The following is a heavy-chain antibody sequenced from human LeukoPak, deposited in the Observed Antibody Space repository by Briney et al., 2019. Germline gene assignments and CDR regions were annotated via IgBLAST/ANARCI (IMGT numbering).Heavy chain of an antibody. CDR3: ARDKRDYNNSLTVNWFDP. V-gene: IGHV1-2*02. Sequence: GASVKVSCKASGYTFTGYYMHWVRQAPGQGLEWMGWINPNSGGTNYAQKFQGRVTMTRDTSISTAYMELSRLSSVTAADTAVYYCARDKRDYNNSLTVNWFDPWGQGTLVTVSS. CDR2: INPNSGGT. J-gene: IGHJ5*02. D-gene: IGHD4-11*01. CDR1: GYTFTGYY.